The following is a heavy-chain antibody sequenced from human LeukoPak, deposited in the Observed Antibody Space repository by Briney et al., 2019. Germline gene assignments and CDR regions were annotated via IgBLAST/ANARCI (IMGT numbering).Heavy chain of an antibody. J-gene: IGHJ4*02. CDR1: GFTFSSYA. Sequence: GSLRLSCAASGFTFSSYAMSWVRQPPGKGLEWIGEINHSESTNYNPSLKSRVTISVDTSKNQFSLKLNSVTAADTALYYCARAGPFAGSTVTSYYFDYWGQGTLVTVSS. CDR2: INHSEST. D-gene: IGHD4-17*01. V-gene: IGHV4-34*01. CDR3: ARAGPFAGSTVTSYYFDY.